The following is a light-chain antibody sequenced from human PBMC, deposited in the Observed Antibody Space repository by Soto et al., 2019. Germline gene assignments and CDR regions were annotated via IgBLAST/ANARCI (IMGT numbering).Light chain of an antibody. V-gene: IGKV1-6*01. J-gene: IGKJ4*01. CDR3: LQDYTYPLT. CDR2: AAS. CDR1: QGIINE. Sequence: AIQMTQSPSSLSASVGDRVTITCRASQGIINELGWYQQKPGQAPKLLIYAASSLQSGVPSRFSGSGSGTDFTLTISSLQPEDFATYYCLQDYTYPLTFGGGTKVEI.